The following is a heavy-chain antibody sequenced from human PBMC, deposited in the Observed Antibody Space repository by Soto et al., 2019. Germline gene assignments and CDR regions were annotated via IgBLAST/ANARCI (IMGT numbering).Heavy chain of an antibody. V-gene: IGHV1-69*13. CDR3: ARELELTHYYYGMGV. Sequence: SVKVSCKASGGTFSSYAISWVRQAPGQGLEWMGGIIPIFGTANYAQKFQGRVTITADESTSTAYMELSSLRSEDTAVYYCARELELTHYYYGMGVWGQGTTVTVSS. CDR2: IIPIFGTA. CDR1: GGTFSSYA. D-gene: IGHD1-1*01. J-gene: IGHJ6*02.